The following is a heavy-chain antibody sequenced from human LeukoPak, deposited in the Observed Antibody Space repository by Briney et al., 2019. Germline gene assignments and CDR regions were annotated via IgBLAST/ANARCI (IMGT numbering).Heavy chain of an antibody. CDR2: IYYSGTT. Sequence: KSSETLSLTCTVSGGSISSYYWSWIRQPPGKGLEWIGYIYYSGTTNYNPSLKSRVTISVDASKNQFSLKLSSVTAADTAVYYCASGYSSGWYFYWGQGTLVTVSS. CDR1: GGSISSYY. D-gene: IGHD6-19*01. CDR3: ASGYSSGWYFY. V-gene: IGHV4-59*08. J-gene: IGHJ4*02.